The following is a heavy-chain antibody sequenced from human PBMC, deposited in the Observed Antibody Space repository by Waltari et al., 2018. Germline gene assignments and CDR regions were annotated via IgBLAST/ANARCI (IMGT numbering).Heavy chain of an antibody. CDR2: ISGSGDST. CDR3: AKVLNNWPDVFDV. CDR1: GFTFSSDP. J-gene: IGHJ3*01. Sequence: EVQVLASGGAWIPPGGLLGMSCPASGFTFSSDPMTWVRQVPGEGLEWVSAISGSGDSTYYADSVRGRFTISGDSSRNTVWMQMSSLRVEDTAVYFCAKVLNNWPDVFDVWGQGTMVTVSS. V-gene: IGHV3-23*01.